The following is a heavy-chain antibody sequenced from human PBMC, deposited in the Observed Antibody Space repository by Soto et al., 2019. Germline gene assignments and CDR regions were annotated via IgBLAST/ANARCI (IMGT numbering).Heavy chain of an antibody. CDR3: AAAIHSSSSGLEFDY. J-gene: IGHJ4*02. CDR1: GYTFTSYD. D-gene: IGHD6-6*01. CDR2: MNPNSGNT. V-gene: IGHV1-8*01. Sequence: ASLKVSCKASGYTFTSYDINWVRQATGQGLEWMGWMNPNSGNTGYAQKFQGRVTMTRNTSISTAYMELSSLRSEDTAVYYCAAAIHSSSSGLEFDYGGQGTLATVSS.